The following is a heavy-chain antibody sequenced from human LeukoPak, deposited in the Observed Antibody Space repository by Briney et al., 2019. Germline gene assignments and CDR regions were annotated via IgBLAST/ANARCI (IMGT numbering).Heavy chain of an antibody. J-gene: IGHJ6*02. V-gene: IGHV3-21*01. D-gene: IGHD6-19*01. CDR3: ARGVWLEGMDV. Sequence: PGGSLRLSCAASGFTFSSYSMNWVRQAPGKGLEWVSSISSSSSYIYYADSVKGRFTISRDNAKNSVYLQMNSLRAEDTAVYYCARGVWLEGMDVWGQGTTVTVSS. CDR1: GFTFSSYS. CDR2: ISSSSSYI.